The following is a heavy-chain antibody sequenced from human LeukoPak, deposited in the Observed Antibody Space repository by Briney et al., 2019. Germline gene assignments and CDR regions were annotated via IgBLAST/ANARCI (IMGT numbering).Heavy chain of an antibody. D-gene: IGHD5-18*01. J-gene: IGHJ4*02. CDR3: TRVIRHNYGYKVGYYFDY. CDR1: GFTFSNYW. V-gene: IGHV3-74*01. Sequence: GGSLRLSCAASGFTFSNYWMHWVRQAPGKGLVWVSRINSDGINTSYADSVKGRFTISRDNAKNTLNLQMNSLRAEDTAVYYCTRVIRHNYGYKVGYYFDYWGQGTLVTVSS. CDR2: INSDGINT.